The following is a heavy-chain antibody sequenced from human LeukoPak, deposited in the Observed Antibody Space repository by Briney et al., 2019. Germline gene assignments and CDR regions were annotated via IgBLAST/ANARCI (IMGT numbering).Heavy chain of an antibody. CDR1: GFTFSSYA. J-gene: IGHJ4*02. D-gene: IGHD3-10*01. CDR2: ISGSGGST. V-gene: IGHV3-23*01. Sequence: GGFLRLSCAASGFTFSSYAMSWVRQAPGKGLEWVSAISGSGGSTYYADSVKGRFTISRDNSKNTLYLQMNSLRAEDTAVYYCAKLGGSGSYYFAGHFDYWGQGTLVTVSS. CDR3: AKLGGSGSYYFAGHFDY.